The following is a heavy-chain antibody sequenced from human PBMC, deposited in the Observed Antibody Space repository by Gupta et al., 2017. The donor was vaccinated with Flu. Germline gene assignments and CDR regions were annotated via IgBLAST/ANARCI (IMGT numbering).Heavy chain of an antibody. D-gene: IGHD3-10*01. CDR2: IIPIFGTA. CDR1: VGTFSSYA. CDR3: ASQRGPRDYYYYYGMDV. V-gene: IGHV1-69*06. J-gene: IGHJ6*02. Sequence: QVQLVQSGAEVKKPGSSVKVSCKASVGTFSSYAISWVRQAPGQGLEWMGGIIPIFGTANYAQKFQGRVTITADKSTSTAYMELSSLRSEDTAVYYCASQRGPRDYYYYYGMDVWGQGTTVTGSS.